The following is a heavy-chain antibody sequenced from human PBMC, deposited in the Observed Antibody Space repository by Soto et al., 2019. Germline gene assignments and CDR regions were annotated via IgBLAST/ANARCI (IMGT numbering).Heavy chain of an antibody. J-gene: IGHJ4*02. CDR3: AREAWELLYRGDIDY. V-gene: IGHV1-69*01. Sequence: QVQLVQSGAEVKKPGSSVKVSCKASGGTFSSYAISWVRQAPGQGLEWMGGIIPIFGTANYAQKFQGRVTITAEESTSTAYMELSSLRTEDTAVYYCAREAWELLYRGDIDYWGQGTLVTVSS. D-gene: IGHD1-26*01. CDR2: IIPIFGTA. CDR1: GGTFSSYA.